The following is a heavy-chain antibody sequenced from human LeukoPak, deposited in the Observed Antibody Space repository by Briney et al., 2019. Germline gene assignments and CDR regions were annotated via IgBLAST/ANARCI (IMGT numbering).Heavy chain of an antibody. Sequence: SVKVSSKASGGTFSSYAISWVRHAPGHGRECVGGITPIFGTANYAQKFQGRVTITADESTSTAYMELSSLRSEDTAVYYCARAIFGVVNESYYYMDVWGKGTTVTVSS. D-gene: IGHD3-3*01. CDR3: ARAIFGVVNESYYYMDV. J-gene: IGHJ6*03. V-gene: IGHV1-69*13. CDR2: ITPIFGTA. CDR1: GGTFSSYA.